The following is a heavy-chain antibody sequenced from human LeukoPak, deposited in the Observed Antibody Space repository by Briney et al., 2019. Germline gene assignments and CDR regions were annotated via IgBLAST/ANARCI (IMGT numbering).Heavy chain of an antibody. Sequence: ASVKVSCKASAYTFTGYYMHWVRQAPGQGLEWMGWINPNSGGTNYAQKFQGRVTMTRDTSISTAYMELSRLRSDDTAVYYCARVIRGAAAAVDAFDIWGQGTMVTVSS. D-gene: IGHD6-13*01. J-gene: IGHJ3*02. CDR1: AYTFTGYY. V-gene: IGHV1-2*02. CDR3: ARVIRGAAAAVDAFDI. CDR2: INPNSGGT.